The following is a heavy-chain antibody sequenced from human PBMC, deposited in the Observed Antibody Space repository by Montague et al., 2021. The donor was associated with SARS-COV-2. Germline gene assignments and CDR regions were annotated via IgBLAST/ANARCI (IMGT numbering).Heavy chain of an antibody. J-gene: IGHJ6*02. CDR3: ARDIHTSSREGVDV. CDR2: ISASGTDI. CDR1: GFTFTDYF. V-gene: IGHV3-11*01. Sequence: SLRLSCAASGFTFTDYFMLWSRQAPGKGLEWISYISASGTDIYYXDSVKGRFTISRDNAKNSLYLQMNSLRAEDTAVYYCARDIHTSSREGVDVWGQGTTVTVSS. D-gene: IGHD6-13*01.